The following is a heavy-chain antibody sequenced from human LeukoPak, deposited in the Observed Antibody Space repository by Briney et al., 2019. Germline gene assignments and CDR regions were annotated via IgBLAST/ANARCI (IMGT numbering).Heavy chain of an antibody. V-gene: IGHV3-48*03. J-gene: IGHJ1*01. CDR1: GFTFSNYE. CDR2: ISSSGSTI. D-gene: IGHD3-22*01. Sequence: PGGSLRLSCAASGFTFSNYEMNWVRQAPGKGLEWVSYISSSGSTIYYADSVKGRFTISRDNAKNSLYLQMNSLRAEDTAVYYCAADYYDSSGYLEYFQHWGQGTLVTVSS. CDR3: AADYYDSSGYLEYFQH.